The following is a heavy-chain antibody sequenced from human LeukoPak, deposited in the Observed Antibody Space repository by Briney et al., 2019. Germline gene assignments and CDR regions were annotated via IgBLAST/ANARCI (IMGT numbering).Heavy chain of an antibody. CDR2: ISYDGSNK. Sequence: GGSLRLSCGVSGFMFSNYAMSWVRQAPGKGLEWVAVISYDGSNKYYADSVKGRFTISRDNSKNTLYLQMNSLRAEDTAVYYCAREGYYYDSSGYLNWFDPWGQGTLVTVSS. CDR1: GFMFSNYA. V-gene: IGHV3-30-3*01. CDR3: AREGYYYDSSGYLNWFDP. J-gene: IGHJ5*02. D-gene: IGHD3-22*01.